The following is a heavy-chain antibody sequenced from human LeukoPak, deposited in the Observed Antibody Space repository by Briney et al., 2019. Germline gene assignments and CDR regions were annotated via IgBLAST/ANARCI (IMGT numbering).Heavy chain of an antibody. J-gene: IGHJ3*02. CDR3: ARPLSHGDYFLDAFDI. Sequence: GGSLRLSCAASGFTFSTYAMNWVRQAPGKGLDWVSAISGSGGSPYYADSVKGRFTIFRDNSKNPLYLQMNLLESGDTAVFYCARPLSHGDYFLDAFDIWGQGTMVTVSS. CDR1: GFTFSTYA. V-gene: IGHV3-23*01. D-gene: IGHD4-17*01. CDR2: ISGSGGSP.